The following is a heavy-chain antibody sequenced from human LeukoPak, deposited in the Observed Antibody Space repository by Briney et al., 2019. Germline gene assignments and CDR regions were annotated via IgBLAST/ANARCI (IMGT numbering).Heavy chain of an antibody. J-gene: IGHJ6*03. CDR3: ARAPRLYSNVLNYYYYYMDV. V-gene: IGHV4-39*07. CDR2: IYYSGST. D-gene: IGHD4-11*01. CDR1: GGSISSSSYY. Sequence: KPSETLSLTCTVSGGSISSSSYYWGWIRQPPGKGLEWIGSIYYSGSTYYNPSLKSRVTISVDTSKNQFSLKLSSVTAADTAVYYCARAPRLYSNVLNYYYYYMDVWGKGTTVTVSS.